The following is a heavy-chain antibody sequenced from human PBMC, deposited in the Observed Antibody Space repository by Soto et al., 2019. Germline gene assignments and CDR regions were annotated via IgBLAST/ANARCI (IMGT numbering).Heavy chain of an antibody. J-gene: IGHJ4*02. CDR3: ARAFRISSLVPAAIPLGY. CDR1: GYTFTSYG. V-gene: IGHV1-18*04. Sequence: QVQLVQSGAEVKKPGASVKVSCKASGYTFTSYGISWVRQAPGQGLEWMGWISAYNGNTNYAQKLQGRVTMTTDTPTSTAYRELRSLSSDDTAVYYCARAFRISSLVPAAIPLGYWGQGPLVTVSS. D-gene: IGHD2-2*01. CDR2: ISAYNGNT.